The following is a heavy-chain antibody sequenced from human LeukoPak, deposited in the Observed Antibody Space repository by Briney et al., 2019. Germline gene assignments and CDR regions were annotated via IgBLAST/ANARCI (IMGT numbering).Heavy chain of an antibody. J-gene: IGHJ4*02. V-gene: IGHV3-23*01. CDR3: AKGVVVTDPYYFDY. D-gene: IGHD2-21*02. CDR1: GGPISSSSYY. CDR2: ISGSGGST. Sequence: ETLSLTCTVSGGPISSSSYYWGWVRQAPGKGLEWVSAISGSGGSTYYADSVKGRFTISRDNSKNTLYLQMNSLRAEDTAVYYCAKGVVVTDPYYFDYWGQGTLVTVSS.